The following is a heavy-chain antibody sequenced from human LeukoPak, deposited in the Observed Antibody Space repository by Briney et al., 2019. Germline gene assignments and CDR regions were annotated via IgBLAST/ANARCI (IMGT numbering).Heavy chain of an antibody. Sequence: ASVRVSCKASGYTFTGYYMHWVRQAPGQGLEWMGWINPNSGGTNYAQKFQGRVTMTRDTSISTAYMELSRLRSDDTAVYYCARAARDIVVVPAARYYYYYMDVWGKGTTVTISS. V-gene: IGHV1-2*02. CDR1: GYTFTGYY. D-gene: IGHD2-2*01. CDR2: INPNSGGT. J-gene: IGHJ6*03. CDR3: ARAARDIVVVPAARYYYYYMDV.